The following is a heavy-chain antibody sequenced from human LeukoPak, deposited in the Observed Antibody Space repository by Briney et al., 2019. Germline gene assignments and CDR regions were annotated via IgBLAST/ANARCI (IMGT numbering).Heavy chain of an antibody. D-gene: IGHD4-17*01. J-gene: IGHJ5*02. Sequence: SVKVSCKASGGIFSSDAISWVRQAPGQGLEWMGRIIPILGIANYAQKFQGRVTITADKSTSTAYMELSSLRSEDTAVYYCARDLDDYGDYHNWFDPWGQGTLVTVSS. V-gene: IGHV1-69*04. CDR3: ARDLDDYGDYHNWFDP. CDR1: GGIFSSDA. CDR2: IIPILGIA.